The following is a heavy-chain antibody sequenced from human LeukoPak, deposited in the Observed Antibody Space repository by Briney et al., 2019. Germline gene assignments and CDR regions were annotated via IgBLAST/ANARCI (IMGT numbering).Heavy chain of an antibody. CDR2: ISAYNGNT. V-gene: IGHV1-18*01. CDR1: GYTFTSYG. CDR3: ARTLGYCSSTSCHVFDY. D-gene: IGHD2-2*01. Sequence: ASVKVSCKASGYTFTSYGISWVRQAPGQGLEWMGWISAYNGNTNYAQKLQGRVTMTTDTSTSTAYMELRSLRSGDTAVYYCARTLGYCSSTSCHVFDYWGQGTLVTVSS. J-gene: IGHJ4*02.